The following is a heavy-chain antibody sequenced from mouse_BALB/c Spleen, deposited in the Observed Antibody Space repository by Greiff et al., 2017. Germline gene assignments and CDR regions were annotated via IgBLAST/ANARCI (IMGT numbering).Heavy chain of an antibody. CDR1: GYTFTSYV. V-gene: IGHV1-14*01. J-gene: IGHJ3*01. D-gene: IGHD1-1*01. CDR2: INPYNDGT. Sequence: VQLQQSGPELVKPGASVKMSCKASGYTFTSYVMPWVQQKPGQGLEWIGYINPYNDGTNYNGKYKGKATLTADKSSSTAYMELSSLTAEDSTVYCGARADYGSGSVIAYWGQGTLVTVSA. CDR3: ARADYGSGSVIAY.